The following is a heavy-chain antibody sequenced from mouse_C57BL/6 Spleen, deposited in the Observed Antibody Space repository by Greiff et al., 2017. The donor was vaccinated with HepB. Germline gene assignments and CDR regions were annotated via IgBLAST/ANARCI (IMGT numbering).Heavy chain of an antibody. J-gene: IGHJ4*01. D-gene: IGHD2-3*01. CDR2: IYPGDGDT. CDR1: GYAFSSSW. V-gene: IGHV1-82*01. Sequence: VKLVESGPELVKPGASVKISCKASGYAFSSSWMNWVKQRPGKGLVWIGRIYPGDGDTNYNGKFKGKATLTADKSSSTAYMQLSSLTSEDSAVYFCARGDDGPYYYAMDYWGQGTSVTVSS. CDR3: ARGDDGPYYYAMDY.